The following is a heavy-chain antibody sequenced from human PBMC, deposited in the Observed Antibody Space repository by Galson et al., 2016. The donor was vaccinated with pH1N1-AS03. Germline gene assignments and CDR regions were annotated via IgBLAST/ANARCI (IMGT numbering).Heavy chain of an antibody. CDR1: GYLFTNYW. J-gene: IGHJ4*02. D-gene: IGHD1-26*01. V-gene: IGHV5-51*01. Sequence: QSGAEVKQPGESLRISCKTSGYLFTNYWIGWVRQLPGKGLEWMGIICARDSDVRYNPSFQGQVTFSADKSTSTAYLHLTTLKAADSAIYYCARHASPTILSYHFDSWGRGTLVTVSS. CDR2: ICARDSDV. CDR3: ARHASPTILSYHFDS.